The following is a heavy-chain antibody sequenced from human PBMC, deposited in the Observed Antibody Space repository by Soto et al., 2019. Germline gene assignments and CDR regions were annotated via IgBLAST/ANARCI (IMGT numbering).Heavy chain of an antibody. CDR1: GGTFSSYT. CDR3: ARGNYSWLPFWYFDL. Sequence: VQLVQSGAEVKKPGSSVTVSCKASGGTFSSYTISWVRQAPGQGLEWMGGIIPIFGTANYAQKFQGRVTITADESTSTDNLELSRLRSEDRAVDYCARGNYSWLPFWYFDLWGRGTLVTVSS. J-gene: IGHJ2*01. D-gene: IGHD5-12*01. CDR2: IIPIFGTA. V-gene: IGHV1-69*12.